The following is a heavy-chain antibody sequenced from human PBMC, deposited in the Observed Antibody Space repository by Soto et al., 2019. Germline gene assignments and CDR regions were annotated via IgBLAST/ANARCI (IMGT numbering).Heavy chain of an antibody. J-gene: IGHJ6*02. Sequence: QVQLVQSGAEVKKPGSSVKVSCKASGGTFSRYTFTWVRQAPGQGLAWMGRIIPILDIPNYAQNFQGRVTITADKSTSTAYMELSSLRADDTAVYYCASHFTGVLVLGTSPPGGDNYGWDVWGQGTTVTVSS. V-gene: IGHV1-69*02. CDR1: GGTFSRYT. D-gene: IGHD2-8*02. CDR2: IIPILDIP. CDR3: ASHFTGVLVLGTSPPGGDNYGWDV.